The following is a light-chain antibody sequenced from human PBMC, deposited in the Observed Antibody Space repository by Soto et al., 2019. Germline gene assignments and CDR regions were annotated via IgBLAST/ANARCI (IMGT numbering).Light chain of an antibody. CDR3: QQYGSSPYN. CDR2: GAS. J-gene: IGKJ2*01. V-gene: IGKV3-20*01. Sequence: IALTQSPGTLSLSPGDRATLSCRARQSVPNNYIAWYQQKPRQAPRLLIYGASRRATGIPDRFSGSGSGTDFTLTINRLAPEDSAMYYCQQYGSSPYNFGQGSKLEIK. CDR1: QSVPNNY.